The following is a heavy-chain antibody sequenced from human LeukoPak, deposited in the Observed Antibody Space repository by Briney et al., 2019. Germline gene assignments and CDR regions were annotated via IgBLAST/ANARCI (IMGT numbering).Heavy chain of an antibody. D-gene: IGHD6-13*01. Sequence: ASVKVSCKASGYTFTSYDINWVRQATGQGLEWMGWMNPNSGNTGYAQKLQGRVTMTTDTSTSTAYMELRSLRSDDTAVYYCARELGAAAGTIDYWGQGTLVTVSS. CDR2: MNPNSGNT. CDR3: ARELGAAAGTIDY. V-gene: IGHV1-8*01. CDR1: GYTFTSYD. J-gene: IGHJ4*02.